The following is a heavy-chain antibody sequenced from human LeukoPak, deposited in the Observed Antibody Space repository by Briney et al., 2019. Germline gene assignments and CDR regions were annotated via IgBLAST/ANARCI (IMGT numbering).Heavy chain of an antibody. CDR3: AKVYDILTGYYLSEY. D-gene: IGHD3-9*01. V-gene: IGHV3-23*01. CDR1: GFTFRSYA. J-gene: IGHJ4*02. CDR2: ISGSGGST. Sequence: GASLRLSCAASGFTFRSYAMSWVRQAQGKGLEWVSAISGSGGSTYYADSVKGRLTIYRDNSKNTLYLQMNSLRAEHTAVYYCAKVYDILTGYYLSEYWGQGTLVTVSS.